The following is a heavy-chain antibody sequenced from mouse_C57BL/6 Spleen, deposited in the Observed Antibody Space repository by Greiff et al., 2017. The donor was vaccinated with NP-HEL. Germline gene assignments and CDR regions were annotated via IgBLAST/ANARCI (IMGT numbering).Heavy chain of an antibody. CDR2: IYPGDGDT. CDR1: GYAFSSYW. J-gene: IGHJ3*01. V-gene: IGHV1-80*01. D-gene: IGHD1-1*01. Sequence: VQLQQSGAELVKPGASVKISCKASGYAFSSYWMNWVKQRPGKGLEWIGQIYPGDGDTNYNGKFKGKATLTAAKSSSTAYMQLSSLTSEDSAVYFCARDYYGSSLAWFAYWGQGTLVTVSA. CDR3: ARDYYGSSLAWFAY.